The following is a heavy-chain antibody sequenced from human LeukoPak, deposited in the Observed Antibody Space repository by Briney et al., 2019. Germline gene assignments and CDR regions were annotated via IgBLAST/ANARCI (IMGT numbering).Heavy chain of an antibody. Sequence: SETLSLTCTVSGGSISSSSYYWSWIRQPPGKGLEWIGYIYYSGSPTYSPSLKSRVAISIHTSKKQFSLKLSSVTAADTAVYYCARSIVVAGFVSDYYYYGMDVWGQGTTVTVSS. CDR3: ARSIVVAGFVSDYYYYGMDV. CDR1: GGSISSSSYY. CDR2: IYYSGSP. V-gene: IGHV4-61*05. D-gene: IGHD6-19*01. J-gene: IGHJ6*02.